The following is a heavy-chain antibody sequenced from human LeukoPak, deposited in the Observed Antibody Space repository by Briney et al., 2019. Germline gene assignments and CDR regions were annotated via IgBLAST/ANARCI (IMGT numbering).Heavy chain of an antibody. CDR3: ARTDYGDSEPYFDY. CDR2: IYYSGST. V-gene: IGHV4-59*08. CDR1: GGSISSYY. Sequence: SETLSLTCTVSGGSISSYYWSWIRQPPGKGLEWIGYIYYSGSTNYSPSLKSRVTISVDTSKNQFSLKLSSVTAADTAVYYCARTDYGDSEPYFDYWGQGTLVTVSS. D-gene: IGHD4-17*01. J-gene: IGHJ4*02.